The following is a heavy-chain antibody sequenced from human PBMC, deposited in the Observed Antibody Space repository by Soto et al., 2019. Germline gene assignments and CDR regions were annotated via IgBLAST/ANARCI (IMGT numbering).Heavy chain of an antibody. CDR1: GGSISSGGYS. Sequence: PSETLSLTCAVSGGSISSGGYSWSWIRQPPGKGLEWIGYIYHSGSTYYNPSLKSRLTMSIDTSKNEFSLRLNSVTAADTAVYYCAGQTFTIAAASYGRSNWFDPWGPGTLVTVSS. CDR2: IYHSGST. D-gene: IGHD6-25*01. J-gene: IGHJ5*02. CDR3: AGQTFTIAAASYGRSNWFDP. V-gene: IGHV4-30-2*05.